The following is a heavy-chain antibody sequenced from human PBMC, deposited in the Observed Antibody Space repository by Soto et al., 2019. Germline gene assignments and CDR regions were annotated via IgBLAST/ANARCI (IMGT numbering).Heavy chain of an antibody. V-gene: IGHV1-2*02. CDR3: AGGTNPGGYGGYDFWGYSYYYGMTS. J-gene: IGHJ6*02. CDR1: GYTFTGCY. Sequence: ASVKVSCKASGYTFTGCYMHWVRQAPGQGLEWMGWINPNSGGTNYAQKFQGRVTMTRDTSISTAYMELSRLRSDDTAVYYCAGGTNPGGYGGYDFWGYSYYYGMTSGAKGPRSPSP. D-gene: IGHD5-12*01. CDR2: INPNSGGT.